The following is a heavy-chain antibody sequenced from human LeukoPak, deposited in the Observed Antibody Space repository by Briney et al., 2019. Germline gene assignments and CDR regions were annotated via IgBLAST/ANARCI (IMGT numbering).Heavy chain of an antibody. CDR1: GFTFSNYW. CDR3: ASQKNGASDY. J-gene: IGHJ4*01. V-gene: IGHV3-7*05. Sequence: GGSLRLSCAASGFTFSNYWMSWVRQAPGKGLEWLTNIKQDGSEKYYVDSVKGRFTISRDNAKNSLYLQMNSLRAEDTAFYYCASQKNGASDYWGQGTLVTVSS. CDR2: IKQDGSEK.